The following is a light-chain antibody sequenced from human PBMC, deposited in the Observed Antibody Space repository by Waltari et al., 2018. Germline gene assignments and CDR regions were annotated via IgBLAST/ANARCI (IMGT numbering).Light chain of an antibody. CDR1: SGSVSSNSY. J-gene: IGLJ3*02. CDR3: SLYMGSGVWV. Sequence: QTVVTQEPSLSVSPGGTVTLTCALSSGSVSSNSYATWYQQTPGQAPRTLVYKGNFRSSGGPDRFSGSVLGNKAALTITGAQADDDSDYYCSLYMGSGVWVFGGGTKLTVL. V-gene: IGLV8-61*01. CDR2: KGN.